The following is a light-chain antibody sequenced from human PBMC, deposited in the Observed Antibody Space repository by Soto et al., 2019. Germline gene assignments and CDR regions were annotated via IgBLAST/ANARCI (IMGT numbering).Light chain of an antibody. CDR2: GAS. Sequence: EIVMTQSPATLSVSPGERASLSCRASQSVSGNLAWYQQKPGQAPRLLIYGASTRATGIPARFSGSGSGTEFTLTISSLQSEDFAVYYCQQYNNWPPWTFGQGTKVEIK. J-gene: IGKJ1*01. V-gene: IGKV3-15*01. CDR3: QQYNNWPPWT. CDR1: QSVSGN.